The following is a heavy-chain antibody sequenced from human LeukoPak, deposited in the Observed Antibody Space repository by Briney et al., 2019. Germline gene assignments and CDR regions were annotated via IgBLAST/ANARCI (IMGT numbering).Heavy chain of an antibody. Sequence: ASVKVSCKASGYTFTGYYMHWVRQAPGQGLEWMGWINPNSGGTNYAQKFQGRVTMTRDTSISTAYVELSRLRSDDTAVYYCARNGAYNWNSVWFDPWGQGTLVTVSS. D-gene: IGHD1-20*01. CDR2: INPNSGGT. J-gene: IGHJ5*02. V-gene: IGHV1-2*02. CDR1: GYTFTGYY. CDR3: ARNGAYNWNSVWFDP.